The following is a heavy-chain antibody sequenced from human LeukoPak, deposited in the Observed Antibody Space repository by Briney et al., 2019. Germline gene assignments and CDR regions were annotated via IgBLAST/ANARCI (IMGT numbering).Heavy chain of an antibody. V-gene: IGHV3-21*01. Sequence: GGSLRLSCAASGFTFSTYSMNWVRQAPGKGLKWVSSLSSSSSSIFYSDSVKGRFTISRDNAKNSVYLQMNSLRAEDTAVYFCARDRVLVDYWGQGTLVTVSS. J-gene: IGHJ4*02. CDR3: ARDRVLVDY. CDR2: LSSSSSSI. D-gene: IGHD3-3*02. CDR1: GFTFSTYS.